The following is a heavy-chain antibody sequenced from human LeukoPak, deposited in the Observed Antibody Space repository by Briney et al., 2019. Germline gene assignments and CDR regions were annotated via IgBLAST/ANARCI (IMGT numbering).Heavy chain of an antibody. J-gene: IGHJ6*02. Sequence: GGSLRLSCAASGFTFSDYYMSWLRQAPGKGLEWVSYISSSGSTIYYADSVKGRFTISRDNAKNSLYLQMNSLRADDTAVYYCAREGCSGGSCYSGYYYYGMDVWGQGTTVTVSS. D-gene: IGHD2-15*01. CDR3: AREGCSGGSCYSGYYYYGMDV. CDR1: GFTFSDYY. V-gene: IGHV3-11*01. CDR2: ISSSGSTI.